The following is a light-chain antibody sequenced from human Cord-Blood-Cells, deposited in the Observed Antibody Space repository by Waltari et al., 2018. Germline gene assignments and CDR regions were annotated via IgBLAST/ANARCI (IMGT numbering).Light chain of an antibody. V-gene: IGLV2-14*01. CDR1: SSDVGGYNY. J-gene: IGLJ2*01. Sequence: QSALTQPASVSGSPGQSITISCTGTSSDVGGYNYVSWYQQHPGKAPKLMIYDVSNRPCGVSNGFSGSKSDNTASLTISGLQAEDEADYYCSSYTSSSTPHVVFGGGTKLTGL. CDR3: SSYTSSSTPHVV. CDR2: DVS.